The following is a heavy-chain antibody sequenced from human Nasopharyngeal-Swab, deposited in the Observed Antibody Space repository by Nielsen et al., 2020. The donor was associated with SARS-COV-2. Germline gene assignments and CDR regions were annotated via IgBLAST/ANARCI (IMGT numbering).Heavy chain of an antibody. Sequence: AGSLRLFCPLSGRSICRRTYFCAWILQPPGKGLEWIVSIYYGGSTYYNPSLKSRVTISVDTSKNQFSLKLSSVTAADTAVYYCATLSSSWYEYYFDYWGQGTLVTVSS. V-gene: IGHV4-39*01. CDR3: ATLSSSWYEYYFDY. CDR2: IYYGGST. J-gene: IGHJ4*02. D-gene: IGHD6-13*01. CDR1: GRSICRRTYF.